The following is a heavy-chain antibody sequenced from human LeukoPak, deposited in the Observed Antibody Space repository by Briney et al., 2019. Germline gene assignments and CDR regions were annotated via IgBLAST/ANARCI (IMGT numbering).Heavy chain of an antibody. D-gene: IGHD2-8*02. V-gene: IGHV3-23*01. CDR2: IVGSGYTT. CDR3: AKSQGCTGNDWAGDY. J-gene: IGHJ4*02. Sequence: GGSLRLSCAGSGFTFSSYAMSWVRQVPGKGLEWVSAIVGSGYTTYYADSVKGRFTISRDNSNNTLYLQMNSLRAEDTAVYYCAKSQGCTGNDWAGDYWGQGTLVTVSS. CDR1: GFTFSSYA.